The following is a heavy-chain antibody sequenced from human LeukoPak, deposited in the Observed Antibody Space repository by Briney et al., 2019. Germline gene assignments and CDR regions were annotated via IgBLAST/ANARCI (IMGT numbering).Heavy chain of an antibody. CDR3: AKSKEDCCGSFDP. CDR2: ITSSSRYT. J-gene: IGHJ5*02. D-gene: IGHD2-15*01. Sequence: GGSLRLSCAASVFTFSTYNMNWVRQAPGKGPEWVSSITSSSRYTYYADSVRGRFTISRDISKNTLYLQMNSLRVEDTAVYYCAKSKEDCCGSFDPWGQGTLVTVSS. V-gene: IGHV3-21*04. CDR1: VFTFSTYN.